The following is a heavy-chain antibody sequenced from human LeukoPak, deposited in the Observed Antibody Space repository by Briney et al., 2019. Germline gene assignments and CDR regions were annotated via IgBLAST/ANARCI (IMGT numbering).Heavy chain of an antibody. J-gene: IGHJ4*02. CDR2: INWDVDK. Sequence: SGPALVKPTQTLTLTCTFYGFSLSTSGMCVSLIRQPPGKALEWLARINWDVDKYYSTSLKTRLTSSKDTSKNLVVLRMTNMDSVDTATYYCVRSPSGSAADGYWGQGTLVT. V-gene: IGHV2-70*11. CDR3: VRSPSGSAADGY. D-gene: IGHD2-2*01. CDR1: GFSLSTSGMC.